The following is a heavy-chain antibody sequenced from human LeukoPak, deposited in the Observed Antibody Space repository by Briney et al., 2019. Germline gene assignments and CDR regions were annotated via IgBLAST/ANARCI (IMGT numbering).Heavy chain of an antibody. D-gene: IGHD3-10*01. Sequence: SETLSLTCTDSGPFIKTYYWSWIRQVPGKGLEWIGHIYDSGNTNYNPSLKSRVTILADTSKSQFSLKLNSVTAADTAVYFCATRRGFELFFDLWGQGTRVTVSS. CDR1: GPFIKTYY. J-gene: IGHJ4*02. CDR3: ATRRGFELFFDL. V-gene: IGHV4-59*01. CDR2: IYDSGNT.